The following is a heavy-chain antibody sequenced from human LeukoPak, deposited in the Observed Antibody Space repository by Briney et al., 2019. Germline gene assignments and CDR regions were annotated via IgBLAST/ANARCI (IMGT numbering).Heavy chain of an antibody. D-gene: IGHD1-26*01. Sequence: GGSLRLSCAASGFTFGTYWMYWVRRAPGKGLVWVSRINTDGRNTGYADSVKGRFTISRDNAKNTLYLQMTILTAEDTAVYYCARVGKSGSYYYFDYWGQGTLVTVSS. V-gene: IGHV3-74*01. J-gene: IGHJ4*02. CDR1: GFTFGTYW. CDR3: ARVGKSGSYYYFDY. CDR2: INTDGRNT.